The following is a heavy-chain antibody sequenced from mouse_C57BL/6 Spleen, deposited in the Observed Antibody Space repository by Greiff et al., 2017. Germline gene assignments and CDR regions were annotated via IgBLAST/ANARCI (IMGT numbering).Heavy chain of an antibody. CDR2: IWWDDDK. CDR3: ARMAGSSYWFAY. D-gene: IGHD1-1*01. V-gene: IGHV8-8*01. CDR1: GFSLSTFGMG. Sequence: QVQLKESGPGILQPSQTLSLTCSFSGFSLSTFGMGVGWLRQPSGKGLEWLAHIWWDDDKYSTPALKSRLTISKDTSKNHVFLKIASVDTAATATYYCARMAGSSYWFAYWGQGTLVTVSA. J-gene: IGHJ3*01.